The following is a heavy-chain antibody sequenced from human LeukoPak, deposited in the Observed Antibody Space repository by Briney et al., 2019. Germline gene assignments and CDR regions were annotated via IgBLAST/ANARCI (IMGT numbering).Heavy chain of an antibody. CDR1: GYTFTSYG. CDR2: ISAYNGNT. J-gene: IGHJ4*02. D-gene: IGHD5-24*01. Sequence: ASVKVSCKASGYTFTSYGISWVRQAPGQGLEWMGWISAYNGNTNYAQKLQGRVTTTTDTSTSTAYKELRSLRSDDTAVYYCARVRDRKSPFDYWGQGTLVTVSS. V-gene: IGHV1-18*01. CDR3: ARVRDRKSPFDY.